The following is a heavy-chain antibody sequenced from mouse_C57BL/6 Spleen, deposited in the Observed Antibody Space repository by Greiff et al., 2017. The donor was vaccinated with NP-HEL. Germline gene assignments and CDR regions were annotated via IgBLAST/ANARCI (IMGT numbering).Heavy chain of an antibody. J-gene: IGHJ1*03. CDR1: GFSLSTFGMG. Sequence: QVTLKESGPGILQPSQTLSLTCSFSGFSLSTFGMGVGWIRQPSGKGLEWLAHIWWDDDKYYNPALKSRLTISKDTSKNQVFLKIANVDTADTATYYCARIGGYGSSYGWYFDVWGTGTTVTVSS. CDR3: ARIGGYGSSYGWYFDV. D-gene: IGHD1-1*01. V-gene: IGHV8-8*01. CDR2: IWWDDDK.